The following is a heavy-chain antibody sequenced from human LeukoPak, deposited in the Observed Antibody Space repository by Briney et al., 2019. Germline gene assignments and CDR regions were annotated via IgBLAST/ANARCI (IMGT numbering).Heavy chain of an antibody. CDR3: ARHVGFIAMVRGVINNNWFDP. V-gene: IGHV4-4*02. CDR2: IYHSGST. CDR1: GGSISSSNW. D-gene: IGHD3-10*01. J-gene: IGHJ5*02. Sequence: SETLSLTCAVSGGSISSSNWWSWVRQPPGKGLEWIGEIYHSGSTNYNPSLKSRVTISVDTSKKQFSLKLSSVTAADTAVYYCARHVGFIAMVRGVINNNWFDPWGQGTLVTVSS.